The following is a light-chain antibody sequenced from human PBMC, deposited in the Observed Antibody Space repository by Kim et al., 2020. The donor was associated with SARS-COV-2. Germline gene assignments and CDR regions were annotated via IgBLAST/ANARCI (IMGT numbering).Light chain of an antibody. J-gene: IGLJ2*01. Sequence: SSELTQDPAVSVALGQTVRITCQGDSLRSYYATWYQQKPGQAPILVIYGKNNRPSGIPDRFSGSSSGNTASLTIPGTQAGDEADYSCYSRAGNDNVVFGG. V-gene: IGLV3-19*01. CDR2: GKN. CDR1: SLRSYY. CDR3: YSRAGNDNVV.